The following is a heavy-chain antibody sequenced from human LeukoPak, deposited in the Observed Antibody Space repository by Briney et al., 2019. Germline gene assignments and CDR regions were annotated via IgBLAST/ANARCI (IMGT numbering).Heavy chain of an antibody. CDR1: GGSISSYY. D-gene: IGHD5-24*01. Sequence: PSETLSLTCTVSGGSISSYYRSWIRQPAGKGLEWIGRIYTSGSTNYNPSLKSRVTMSVDTSKNQFSLKLSSVTAADTAVYYCARVRGGHGYNSDAFDIWGQGTMVTVSS. V-gene: IGHV4-4*07. CDR3: ARVRGGHGYNSDAFDI. CDR2: IYTSGST. J-gene: IGHJ3*02.